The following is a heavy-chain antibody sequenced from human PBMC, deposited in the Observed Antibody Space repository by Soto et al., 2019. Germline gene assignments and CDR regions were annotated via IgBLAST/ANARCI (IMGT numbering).Heavy chain of an antibody. J-gene: IGHJ6*02. CDR2: INPNSGGT. Sequence: ASVKVSCKASGYIFTDYYMHWVRQAPGQELGWMGRINPNSGGTNYAQKFQGRVTMTRDTSISTAYTELSSLRSEDTATYYCARDGGACSGGSCYYPTGYYYYYGMDVWGQGTTVTVSS. V-gene: IGHV1-2*06. CDR3: ARDGGACSGGSCYYPTGYYYYYGMDV. D-gene: IGHD2-15*01. CDR1: GYIFTDYY.